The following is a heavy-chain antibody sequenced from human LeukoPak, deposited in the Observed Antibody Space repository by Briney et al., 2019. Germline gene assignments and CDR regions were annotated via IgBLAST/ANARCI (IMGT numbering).Heavy chain of an antibody. V-gene: IGHV3-23*01. CDR2: VNDRGTGT. J-gene: IGHJ4*02. CDR3: ARDSGCCSSTGCYVHYFDY. D-gene: IGHD2-2*01. Sequence: GGSLRLSCAASGFTFSSYAMSWVRQAPGKGLEWVSTVNDRGTGTYYADSVKGRFTISRDNSKNTLSLQMISLRAEDTAVYYCARDSGCCSSTGCYVHYFDYWGQGTLVTVSS. CDR1: GFTFSSYA.